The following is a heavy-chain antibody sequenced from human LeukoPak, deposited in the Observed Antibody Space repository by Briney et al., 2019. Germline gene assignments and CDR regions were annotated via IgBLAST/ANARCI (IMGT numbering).Heavy chain of an antibody. Sequence: SETLSLTCTVSGGSISSSSYYWGWIRQSPGKGLEWIGSIYYSGNTYYNPSLKSRVTISVDSSKNQFSLKLSSVTAADTAVYYFARHGTIWNIASAGTYVDPWGQGTLVTVSS. CDR3: ARHGTIWNIASAGTYVDP. D-gene: IGHD6-13*01. V-gene: IGHV4-39*01. J-gene: IGHJ5*02. CDR1: GGSISSSSYY. CDR2: IYYSGNT.